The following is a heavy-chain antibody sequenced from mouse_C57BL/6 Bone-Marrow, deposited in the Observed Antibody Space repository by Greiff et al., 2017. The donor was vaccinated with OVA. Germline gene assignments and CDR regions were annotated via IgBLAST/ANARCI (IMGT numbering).Heavy chain of an antibody. J-gene: IGHJ2*01. D-gene: IGHD2-1*01. CDR1: GFNIKDDY. Sequence: EVQLQQSGAELVRPGASVTLSCTASGFNIKDDYMHWVKQRPEQGLEWIGWIDPENGDTEYASKFQGKATITADTSSNTAYLQLSSLTSEDTAVYYCTSYGNFDDWGQGTTLTVSS. V-gene: IGHV14-4*01. CDR2: IDPENGDT. CDR3: TSYGNFDD.